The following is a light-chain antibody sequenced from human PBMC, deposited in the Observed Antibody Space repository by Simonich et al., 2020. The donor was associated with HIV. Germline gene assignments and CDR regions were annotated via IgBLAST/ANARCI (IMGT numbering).Light chain of an antibody. V-gene: IGKV3-11*01. CDR1: QSVSRY. CDR3: QQRSNWPLT. Sequence: EVVLTQSPATLSLSPGERATLSCRASQSVSRYLAWYQQKPGQAPRLLIYDASNGATGIPARFSGSGSGTDFTITISSLEPEDFAVYYCQQRSNWPLTFGGGTKVEIK. CDR2: DAS. J-gene: IGKJ4*01.